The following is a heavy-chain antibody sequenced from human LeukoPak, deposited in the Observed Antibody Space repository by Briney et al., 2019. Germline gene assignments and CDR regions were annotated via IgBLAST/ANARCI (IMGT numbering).Heavy chain of an antibody. J-gene: IGHJ4*02. CDR1: GGSINSYW. V-gene: IGHV4-4*07. CDR3: ARAGYTISSYRLDY. CDR2: IYTTGMT. D-gene: IGHD3-16*02. Sequence: PSETLSLTCSVSGGSINSYWWSWIRQPAGKGLEFIGRIYTTGMTNYNPSLKSRVSMSVDTSKNKFSLELRSVTAADTAVYFCARAGYTISSYRLDYWGQGALVTVSS.